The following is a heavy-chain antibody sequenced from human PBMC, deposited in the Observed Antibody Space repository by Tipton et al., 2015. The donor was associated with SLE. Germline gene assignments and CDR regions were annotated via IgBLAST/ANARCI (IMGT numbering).Heavy chain of an antibody. CDR3: ARAGDGYNYYYYGMDV. CDR1: GFTFSDYT. Sequence: GSLRLSCAASGFTFSDYTVNWVRQAPGKGLEWVSSISSGGSYIYYADSVKGRLTISRDNAKNSLYLQMNSLRAEDTAVYYCARAGDGYNYYYYGMDVWGQGSTVTFSS. J-gene: IGHJ6*02. CDR2: ISSGGSYI. D-gene: IGHD5-24*01. V-gene: IGHV3-21*01.